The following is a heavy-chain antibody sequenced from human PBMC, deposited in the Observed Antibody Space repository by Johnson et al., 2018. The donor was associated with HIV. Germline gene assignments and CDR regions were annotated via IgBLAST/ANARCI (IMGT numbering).Heavy chain of an antibody. J-gene: IGHJ3*02. Sequence: VQLVESGGDLVQPGGSLRLSCAASGFTFSSYWMHWVRQDPGKGLVWVSRIKSDGSYTSYADSVKGRFTISRDNAKNTLYLQMDSLRAEDKAVYDCARGDPPNVFNIWGQGTMVTVSS. V-gene: IGHV3-74*01. CDR2: IKSDGSYT. CDR3: ARGDPPNVFNI. CDR1: GFTFSSYW.